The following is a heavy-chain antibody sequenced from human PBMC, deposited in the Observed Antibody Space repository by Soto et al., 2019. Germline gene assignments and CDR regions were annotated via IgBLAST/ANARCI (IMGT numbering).Heavy chain of an antibody. CDR3: AKSAAAGPYYYYGMDV. V-gene: IGHV3-30*18. J-gene: IGHJ6*02. CDR2: ISYDGSNK. D-gene: IGHD6-13*01. Sequence: WWSLRLSCSASVFTFSSYGMHWVRQAPGKGLEWVAVISYDGSNKYYADSVKGRFTISRDNSKNTLYLQMNSLRAEDTAVYYCAKSAAAGPYYYYGMDVWGQGTTVTVSS. CDR1: VFTFSSYG.